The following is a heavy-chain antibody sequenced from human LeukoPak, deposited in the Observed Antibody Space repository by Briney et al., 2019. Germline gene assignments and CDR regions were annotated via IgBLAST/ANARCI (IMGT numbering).Heavy chain of an antibody. J-gene: IGHJ5*02. D-gene: IGHD5-12*01. CDR3: AKDAEVGGYSGYNWFDP. Sequence: GGSLRLSCAASGFTFSSYAMSWVRQAPGKGLEWVSAISGSGGSTYYADSVKGRFTISRDNSKNTLYLQMNSLRAEDTAVYYCAKDAEVGGYSGYNWFDPWGQGTLVTDSS. CDR1: GFTFSSYA. V-gene: IGHV3-23*01. CDR2: ISGSGGST.